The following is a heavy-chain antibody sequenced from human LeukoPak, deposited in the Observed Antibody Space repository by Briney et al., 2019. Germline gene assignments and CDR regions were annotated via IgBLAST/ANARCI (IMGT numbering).Heavy chain of an antibody. CDR2: INANSGGI. CDR1: GYTFTSYD. V-gene: IGHV1-2*02. J-gene: IGHJ4*02. D-gene: IGHD5-24*01. CDR3: ARGEIDGPDFDQ. Sequence: ASVKVSCKASGYTFTSYDINWVRQATGQGLEQMGWINANSGGINYAQKFQGRVTMTRDTSITTAYMEVSGLTSDDTAVYFCARGEIDGPDFDQWGQGTLVTVSS.